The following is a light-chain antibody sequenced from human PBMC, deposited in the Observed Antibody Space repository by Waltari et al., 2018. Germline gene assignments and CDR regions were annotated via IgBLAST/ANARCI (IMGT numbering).Light chain of an antibody. CDR1: SSDVGGYDY. CDR3: NSYTSSSTLV. CDR2: DVS. Sequence: QSALTQPASVSGSPGHSITLSCTGTSSDVGGYDYVSWYQQHPGKAPKLMIYDVSNRPSGVSNRFSGSKSGNTASLTISGLQAEDEADYYCNSYTSSSTLVFGGGTKLTVL. V-gene: IGLV2-14*03. J-gene: IGLJ2*01.